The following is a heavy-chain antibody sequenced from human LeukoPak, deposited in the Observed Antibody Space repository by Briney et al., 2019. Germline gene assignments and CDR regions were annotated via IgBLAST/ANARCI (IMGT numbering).Heavy chain of an antibody. CDR1: GGSINGYY. Sequence: SETLSLTCTVSGGSINGYYWGWIRQPPGKGLEWIGSIYHSGSTYYNPSLKSRVTLSVDTSKNQFSLKLNSVTAADTAVYYCARQRGRNWFDPWGQGTLVTVSS. J-gene: IGHJ5*02. CDR3: ARQRGRNWFDP. CDR2: IYHSGST. V-gene: IGHV4-38-2*02. D-gene: IGHD3-16*01.